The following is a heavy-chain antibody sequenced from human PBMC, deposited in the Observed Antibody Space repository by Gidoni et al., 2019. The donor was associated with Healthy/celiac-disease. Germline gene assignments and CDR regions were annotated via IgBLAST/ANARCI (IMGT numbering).Heavy chain of an antibody. J-gene: IGHJ4*02. CDR1: GGPISSSSSH. Sequence: QLQLHESDPGLVKPSETLSLTCTVSGGPISSSSSHWGCTRQPPGKGLEWIGSIYYSGSTYYNPALKSRVTISVDTSKNQFPRKLSSVTAADTALYYCARQWLHCSGGSCLYYFDYWGQGTLVTVSS. CDR3: ARQWLHCSGGSCLYYFDY. CDR2: IYYSGST. V-gene: IGHV4-39*01. D-gene: IGHD2-15*01.